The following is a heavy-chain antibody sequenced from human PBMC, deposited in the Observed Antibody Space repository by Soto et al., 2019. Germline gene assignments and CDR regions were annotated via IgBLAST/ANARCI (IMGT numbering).Heavy chain of an antibody. Sequence: PSETLSLTCAVSGGSISSSNWWSWVRQPPGKGLEWIGEIYHSGSTNYNPSLKSRVTISVDKSKNQFSLKLSSVTAADTAVYYCARRHADKTPYYFDYWGQGTLVTVSS. J-gene: IGHJ4*02. CDR1: GGSISSSNW. CDR2: IYHSGST. CDR3: ARRHADKTPYYFDY. V-gene: IGHV4-4*02. D-gene: IGHD2-2*01.